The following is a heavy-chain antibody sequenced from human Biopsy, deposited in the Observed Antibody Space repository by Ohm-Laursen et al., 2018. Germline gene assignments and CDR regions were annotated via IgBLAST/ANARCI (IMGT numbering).Heavy chain of an antibody. Sequence: SETLSLTCSVSGGSVGDYFLSWIRLVPGKRREWIGYTYYRGTSENNPSLRSRVTTSVDISRNQFFLNMKSVTGADTAVYYCAAFPFSGGPAFDIWGQGTTVIVSS. D-gene: IGHD2/OR15-2a*01. J-gene: IGHJ3*02. CDR3: AAFPFSGGPAFDI. CDR1: GGSVGDYF. CDR2: TYYRGTS. V-gene: IGHV4-59*02.